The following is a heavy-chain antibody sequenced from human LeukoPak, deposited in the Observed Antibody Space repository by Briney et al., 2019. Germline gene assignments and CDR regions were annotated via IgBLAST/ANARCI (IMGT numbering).Heavy chain of an antibody. V-gene: IGHV4-34*01. CDR3: AGNSNMNYDILTGLYYYYGMDV. CDR2: INHSGST. J-gene: IGHJ6*02. CDR1: GGSFSGYY. Sequence: SETLSLTCAVYGGSFSGYYWSWIRQPPGKGLEWIGEINHSGSTKYNPPLKSRVTISVDTSKTQFSLKLSSVTAADTAVYYCAGNSNMNYDILTGLYYYYGMDVWGQGTTVTVSS. D-gene: IGHD3-9*01.